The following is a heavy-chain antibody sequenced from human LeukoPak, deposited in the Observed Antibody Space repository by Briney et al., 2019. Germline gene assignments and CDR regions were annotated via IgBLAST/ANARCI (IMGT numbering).Heavy chain of an antibody. V-gene: IGHV4-59*08. J-gene: IGHJ4*02. D-gene: IGHD3-10*01. Sequence: SETLSLXXTVSGGXISSYYWSWIRQPPGKGLEWIGYIYYSGSTNYNPSLKSRVTISVDTSKNQFSLKLSSVTAADTAVYYCARHGNYYGSGSYDWYFDYWGQGTLVTVSS. CDR3: ARHGNYYGSGSYDWYFDY. CDR2: IYYSGST. CDR1: GGXISSYY.